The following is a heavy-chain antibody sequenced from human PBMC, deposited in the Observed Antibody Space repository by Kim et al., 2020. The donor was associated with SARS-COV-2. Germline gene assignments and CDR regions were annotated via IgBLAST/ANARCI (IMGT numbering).Heavy chain of an antibody. V-gene: IGHV4-34*01. CDR3: ARGRVPRRFEVVPAAISGGRHGHYMDV. J-gene: IGHJ6*03. Sequence: SETLSLTCAVYGGSFSGYYWSWIRQPPGKGLEWIGEINHSGSTNYNPSLKSRVTISVDTSKNQFSLKLSSVTAADTAVYYCARGRVPRRFEVVPAAISGGRHGHYMDVWGNGTTVTVSS. CDR2: INHSGST. CDR1: GGSFSGYY. D-gene: IGHD2-2*01.